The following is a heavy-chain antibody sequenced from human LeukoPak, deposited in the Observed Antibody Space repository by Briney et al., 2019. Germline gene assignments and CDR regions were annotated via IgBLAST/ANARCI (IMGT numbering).Heavy chain of an antibody. D-gene: IGHD2-15*01. V-gene: IGHV4-31*03. Sequence: PSETLFLTCTVSLGSISSGGYYWSWIRQHPGKGLNWIGYIYYSGSTCYHPSLKSRVTISADSSKNQFSLKLSSVTAADTAVYYCARGRGTVEDIVVVVADHFDYWGQGTLVTVSS. CDR2: IYYSGST. CDR1: LGSISSGGYY. CDR3: ARGRGTVEDIVVVVADHFDY. J-gene: IGHJ4*02.